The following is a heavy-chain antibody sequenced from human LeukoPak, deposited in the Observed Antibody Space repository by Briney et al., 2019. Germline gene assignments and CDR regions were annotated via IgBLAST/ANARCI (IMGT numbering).Heavy chain of an antibody. V-gene: IGHV1-18*04. D-gene: IGHD3-9*01. CDR1: GYTFTSYG. CDR3: ARSDWLSTSDAFDI. CDR2: ISAYNGNT. J-gene: IGHJ3*02. Sequence: ASVKVSCKASGYTFTSYGISWVRQAPGQGLEWMGWISAYNGNTNYAQKLQGRVTMTTETSTSTAYMELRSLRSDDTAVYYCARSDWLSTSDAFDIWGQGTMVTVSS.